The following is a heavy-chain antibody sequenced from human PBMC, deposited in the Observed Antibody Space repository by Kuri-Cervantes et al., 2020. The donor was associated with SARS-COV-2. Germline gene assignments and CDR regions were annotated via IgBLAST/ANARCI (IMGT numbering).Heavy chain of an antibody. Sequence: ASVKVSCKASGYTFTSHGISWVRQAPGQGLEWMGWISAYNGNTNYAQKLQGRVTMTEDTSTDTAYMELSSLRSEDTAVYYCATGLVATHSDYWGQGTLVTVSS. CDR2: ISAYNGNT. CDR1: GYTFTSHG. V-gene: IGHV1-18*01. J-gene: IGHJ4*02. D-gene: IGHD2-2*01. CDR3: ATGLVATHSDY.